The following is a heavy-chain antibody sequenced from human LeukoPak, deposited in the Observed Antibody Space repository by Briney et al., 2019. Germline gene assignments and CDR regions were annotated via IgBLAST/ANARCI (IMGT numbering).Heavy chain of an antibody. V-gene: IGHV3-21*01. D-gene: IGHD3-16*02. CDR1: GFTFSSYS. CDR2: ISSSSSYI. J-gene: IGHJ4*02. CDR3: ARGRGGSYRNFDY. Sequence: GGSLRLSCAASGFTFSSYSMNWVRQAPGKGLEWVSSISSSSSYIYYADSVKGRFTISRDNAKNSLYLQMNSLRAEDTAVYYCARGRGGSYRNFDYWGQGTLSPSPQ.